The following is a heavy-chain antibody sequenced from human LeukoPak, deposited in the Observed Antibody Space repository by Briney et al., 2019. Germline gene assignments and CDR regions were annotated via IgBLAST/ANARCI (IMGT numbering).Heavy chain of an antibody. CDR1: GGTFSSYA. V-gene: IGHV1-69*05. J-gene: IGHJ6*03. D-gene: IGHD1-20*01. Sequence: GASVKVSCKASGGTFSSYAISWVRQAPGQGLEWMGGIIPIFGTANYAQKFQGRVTITTDESTSTAYMELSSLRSEDTAVYYCATGLARITGSSYYYMDVWGKGTTVTVSS. CDR2: IIPIFGTA. CDR3: ATGLARITGSSYYYMDV.